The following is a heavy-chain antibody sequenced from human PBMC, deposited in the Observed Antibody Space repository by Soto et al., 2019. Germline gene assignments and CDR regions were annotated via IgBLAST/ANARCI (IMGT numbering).Heavy chain of an antibody. J-gene: IGHJ6*02. V-gene: IGHV4-39*01. CDR3: ARLSYYYYGMDV. CDR2: IYYSGST. Sequence: SETLSLTCTVSGGSISSSSYYWGWIRQPPGKGLEWIGSIYYSGSTYYNPSLKSRVTISVDTSKNQFSLKLSSVTAADTAVYYCARLSYYYYGMDVWGQGTTVT. CDR1: GGSISSSSYY.